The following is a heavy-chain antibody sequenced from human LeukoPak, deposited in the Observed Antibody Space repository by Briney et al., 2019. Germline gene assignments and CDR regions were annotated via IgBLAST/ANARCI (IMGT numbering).Heavy chain of an antibody. CDR2: INPSGGST. Sequence: ASVQVSCKASGYTFTSYYMHWVRPAPGQGLEWMGIINPSGGSTSYAQKFQGRVTMTRDTSTSTVYMELSSLRSEDTAVYYCARDRAVVVPAAMCRVFDYWGQGTLVTVSS. D-gene: IGHD2-2*01. CDR1: GYTFTSYY. CDR3: ARDRAVVVPAAMCRVFDY. J-gene: IGHJ4*02. V-gene: IGHV1-46*01.